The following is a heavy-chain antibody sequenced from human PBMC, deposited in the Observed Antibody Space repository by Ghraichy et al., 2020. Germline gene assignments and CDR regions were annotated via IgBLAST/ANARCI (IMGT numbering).Heavy chain of an antibody. CDR3: ARGPHLAAAGTQPFDY. CDR2: INPNSGGT. D-gene: IGHD6-13*01. V-gene: IGHV1-2*02. J-gene: IGHJ4*02. CDR1: GYTFTGYY. Sequence: ASVKVSCKASGYTFTGYYMHWVRQAPGQGLEWMGWINPNSGGTNYAQKFQGRVTMTRDTSISTAYMELSRLRSDDTAVYYCARGPHLAAAGTQPFDYWGQGTLVTVSS.